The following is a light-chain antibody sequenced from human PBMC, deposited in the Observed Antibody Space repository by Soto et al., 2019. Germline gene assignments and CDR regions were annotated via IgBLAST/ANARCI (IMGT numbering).Light chain of an antibody. Sequence: QSVLTQPPSASGTPRQRVTISCSGSSSNIGINYVYWYQQRPGTAPKLLIYTNDQRPSGVPDRFSGSKSGTSASLAISGLRSEDEGDYYCAVWDDSLSAYVFGTGTRVTVL. CDR2: TND. CDR1: SSNIGINY. V-gene: IGLV1-47*02. J-gene: IGLJ1*01. CDR3: AVWDDSLSAYV.